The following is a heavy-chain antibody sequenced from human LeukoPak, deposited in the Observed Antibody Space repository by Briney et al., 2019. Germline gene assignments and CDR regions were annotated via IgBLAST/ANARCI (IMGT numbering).Heavy chain of an antibody. CDR3: ASGGYCGTTTCYPNWFDP. V-gene: IGHV4-59*12. J-gene: IGHJ5*02. CDR2: ISYSGTT. CDR1: GGSISSYY. Sequence: SETLSLTCTVSGGSISSYYWSWIRQPPGKGLEWIGYISYSGTTNYNPSLKSRVTISIDTSKNQFSLKLSSVTAADTAVYYCASGGYCGTTTCYPNWFDPWGQGTLVTVSS. D-gene: IGHD2-2*01.